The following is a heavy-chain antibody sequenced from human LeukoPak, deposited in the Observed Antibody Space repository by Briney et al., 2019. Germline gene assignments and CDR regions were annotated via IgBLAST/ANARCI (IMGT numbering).Heavy chain of an antibody. J-gene: IGHJ4*02. D-gene: IGHD3-16*01. CDR2: IYYRGST. Sequence: SQTLSLTCTVSGGSLSNSDYYWTWIRQPPGKGLEWIGNIYYRGSTNYNPSLKSRVTISMDTSKNQFSLKLTSVTAADTAVYFCARDRGGVTSDYWGQGTLVTVSS. CDR1: GGSLSNSDYY. V-gene: IGHV4-30-4*01. CDR3: ARDRGGVTSDY.